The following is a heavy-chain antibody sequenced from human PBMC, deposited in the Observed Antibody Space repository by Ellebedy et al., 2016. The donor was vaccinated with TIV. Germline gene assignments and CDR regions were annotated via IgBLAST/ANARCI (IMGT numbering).Heavy chain of an antibody. CDR2: ISYDSSYT. D-gene: IGHD2-21*02. Sequence: GGSLRLXXITSGFSISGYEMSWVRQAPGKGLEWVSSISYDSSYTYYAGSVRGRFTISRDNAKDSVFLEMNSLRAEDTAVYYCAKGPTARCGGDCYGDNWGQGTLVTVSS. CDR1: GFSISGYE. CDR3: AKGPTARCGGDCYGDN. V-gene: IGHV3-21*01. J-gene: IGHJ4*02.